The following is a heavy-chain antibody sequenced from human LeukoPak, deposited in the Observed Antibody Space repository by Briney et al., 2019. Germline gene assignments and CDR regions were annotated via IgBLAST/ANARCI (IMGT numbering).Heavy chain of an antibody. D-gene: IGHD2-21*02. CDR3: ARGPYCGGDCYFIFFDY. V-gene: IGHV1-2*02. J-gene: IGHJ4*02. Sequence: ASVKVSCKASGYTFTGYYMHWMRQAPGQGLEWMGWINPNSGGTNYAQKFQGRVTMTRDTSISTAYMELSRLRSDDTAVYYCARGPYCGGDCYFIFFDYWGQGTLVTVSS. CDR2: INPNSGGT. CDR1: GYTFTGYY.